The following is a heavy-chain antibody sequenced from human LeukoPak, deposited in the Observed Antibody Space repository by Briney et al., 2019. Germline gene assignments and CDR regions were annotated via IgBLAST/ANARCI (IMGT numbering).Heavy chain of an antibody. J-gene: IGHJ4*02. CDR2: ISSGSSAI. Sequence: GGSLRLSCEASGFTFTTYSMTWVRQAPGKGLEWVSIISSGSSAIFSADALKGRFTISRDDAKNLLYLDMNSLRAEDTAVYYLARGHRAGTGHFDFGGRETLVTVSS. CDR3: ARGHRAGTGHFDF. V-gene: IGHV3-21*01. D-gene: IGHD1/OR15-1a*01. CDR1: GFTFTTYS.